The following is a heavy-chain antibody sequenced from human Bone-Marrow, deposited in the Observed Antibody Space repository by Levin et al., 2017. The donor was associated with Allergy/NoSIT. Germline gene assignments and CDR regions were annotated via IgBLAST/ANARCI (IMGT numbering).Heavy chain of an antibody. D-gene: IGHD4-23*01. V-gene: IGHV3-23*01. J-gene: IGHJ6*02. Sequence: GESLKISCAASGFTFSSYAMSWVRQAPGKGLEWVSAISGSGGSTYYADSVKGRFTISRDNSKNTLYLQMNSLRAEDTAVYYCAKDFGYGGNLGYYYGMDVWGQGTTVTVSS. CDR3: AKDFGYGGNLGYYYGMDV. CDR2: ISGSGGST. CDR1: GFTFSSYA.